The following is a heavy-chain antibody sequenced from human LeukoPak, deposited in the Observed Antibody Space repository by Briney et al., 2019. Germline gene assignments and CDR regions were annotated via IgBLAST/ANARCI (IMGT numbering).Heavy chain of an antibody. CDR1: GFTFSICE. J-gene: IGHJ4*02. Sequence: GGSLRLSCAASGFTFSICEMNWVRQAPGKGLEWVSYTSSSGSTIYSADSVKGRFTFSRANAKNSLYLQMNSLRAEDTAVYYCARETEGYCSGGSCSRFDYWGQETLVTVSS. V-gene: IGHV3-48*03. CDR3: ARETEGYCSGGSCSRFDY. D-gene: IGHD2-15*01. CDR2: TSSSGSTI.